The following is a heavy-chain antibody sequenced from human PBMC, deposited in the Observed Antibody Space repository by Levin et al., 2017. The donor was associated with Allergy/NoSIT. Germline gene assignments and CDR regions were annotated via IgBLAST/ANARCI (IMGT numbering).Heavy chain of an antibody. J-gene: IGHJ3*02. Sequence: SQTPSLTCAVYGGSFSGYYWSWIRQPPGKGLEWIGEINHSGSTNYNPSLKSRVTISVDTSKNQFSLKLSSVTAADTAVYYCARRGLRRIAAAGRVGAFDIWGQGTMVTVSS. CDR1: GGSFSGYY. D-gene: IGHD6-13*01. CDR2: INHSGST. CDR3: ARRGLRRIAAAGRVGAFDI. V-gene: IGHV4-34*01.